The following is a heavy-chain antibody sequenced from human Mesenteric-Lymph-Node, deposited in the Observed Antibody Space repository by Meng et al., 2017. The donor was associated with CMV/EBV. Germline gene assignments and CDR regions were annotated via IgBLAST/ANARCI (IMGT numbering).Heavy chain of an antibody. D-gene: IGHD3-10*01. Sequence: FDTNAVNWVRQAPGQGLEWMGGIIPMFGTANYAQKFQGRVTITADESTSTAYMELSSLRSEDTAVYYCARETMVRGVLDEGGRFSFDYWGQGTLVTVSS. CDR3: ARETMVRGVLDEGGRFSFDY. J-gene: IGHJ4*02. V-gene: IGHV1-69*01. CDR1: FDTNA. CDR2: IIPMFGTA.